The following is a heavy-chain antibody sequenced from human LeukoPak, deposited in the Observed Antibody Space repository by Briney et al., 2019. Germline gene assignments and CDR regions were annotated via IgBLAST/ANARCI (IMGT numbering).Heavy chain of an antibody. D-gene: IGHD4-17*01. Sequence: SVKVSCKASGYTFTSYDINWVRQATGQGLEWMGRIIPILGIANYAQKFQGRVTVTADKSTSTAYMELSSLRSEDTAVYYCARVEDDGDLDYWGQGTLVTVSS. V-gene: IGHV1-69*04. CDR3: ARVEDDGDLDY. CDR1: GYTFTSYD. J-gene: IGHJ4*02. CDR2: IIPILGIA.